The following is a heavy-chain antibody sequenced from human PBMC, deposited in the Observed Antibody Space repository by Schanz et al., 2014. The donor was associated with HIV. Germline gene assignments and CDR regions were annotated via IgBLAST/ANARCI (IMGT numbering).Heavy chain of an antibody. J-gene: IGHJ4*02. V-gene: IGHV3-NL1*01. CDR3: AAGLIRYFFDY. CDR2: VYIGDST. Sequence: QVQLVESGGGVVQPGRSLRLSCAASGFTFSSYGMHWVRQAPGKGLEWVSVVYIGDSTFYANSVKGRFTISRDDSKNTLYLQMNSLRAEDTAMYYCAAGLIRYFFDYWGQGTPVTVSS. CDR1: GFTFSSYG. D-gene: IGHD2-21*01.